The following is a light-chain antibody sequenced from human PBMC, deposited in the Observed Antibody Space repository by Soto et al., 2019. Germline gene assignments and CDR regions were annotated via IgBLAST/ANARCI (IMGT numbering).Light chain of an antibody. J-gene: IGLJ2*01. Sequence: QSVLTQPPSVSAASGQKVTISCSGSSSNIGSNYVSWYQQLPGTAPKLLIYENYKRPSGIPDRFSGSKSGTSATLGITGLQTGDEADYHCGTWDNSLSGGVFGGGTKVTVL. V-gene: IGLV1-51*02. CDR2: ENY. CDR1: SSNIGSNY. CDR3: GTWDNSLSGGV.